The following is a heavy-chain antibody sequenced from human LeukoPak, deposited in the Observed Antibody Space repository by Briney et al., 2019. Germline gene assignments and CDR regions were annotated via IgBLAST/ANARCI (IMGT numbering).Heavy chain of an antibody. CDR2: INPNSGGT. D-gene: IGHD5-12*01. Sequence: ASVKVSCKASGYTFTGYYMHWVRQAPGQGLEWMGWINPNSGGTNYAQKFQGRVTMTRDTSISTAYMELSRLRSDDTAVYYCARGTLVAAPYGVLDYWGQGTLVTVSS. CDR3: ARGTLVAAPYGVLDY. CDR1: GYTFTGYY. V-gene: IGHV1-2*02. J-gene: IGHJ4*02.